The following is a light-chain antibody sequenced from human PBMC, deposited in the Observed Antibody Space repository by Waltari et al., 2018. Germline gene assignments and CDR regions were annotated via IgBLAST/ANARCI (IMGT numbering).Light chain of an antibody. CDR3: CSYAGSYTWV. CDR1: SSYVGSYHY. J-gene: IGLJ3*02. V-gene: IGLV2-11*01. CDR2: DVS. Sequence: QSALTQPRSVSGSPGQSVTISCTGTSSYVGSYHYVSWYQQHPGKAPKLSIYDVSKRPSGVPDRFSGSKSGNTASLTISGLQAEDEADYYCCSYAGSYTWVFGGGTKLTVL.